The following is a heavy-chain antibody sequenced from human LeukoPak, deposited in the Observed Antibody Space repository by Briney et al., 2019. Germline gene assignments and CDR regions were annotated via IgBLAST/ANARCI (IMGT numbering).Heavy chain of an antibody. Sequence: SETLSLTCTVSGYSISSGYLWGWIRQPPGKGLAWIGSIDGSGSSYYNPSLKSRVTISVDTSRNQFSLKMTSVTAADTAVYYCARDRGKGDSYDYWGQGTLVTVSS. CDR2: IDGSGSS. CDR1: GYSISSGYL. V-gene: IGHV4-38-2*02. J-gene: IGHJ4*02. CDR3: ARDRGKGDSYDY. D-gene: IGHD2-21*02.